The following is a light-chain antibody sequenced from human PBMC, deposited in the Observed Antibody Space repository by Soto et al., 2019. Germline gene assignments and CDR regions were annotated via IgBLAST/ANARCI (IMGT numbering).Light chain of an antibody. CDR3: QRYNNWPLT. J-gene: IGKJ4*01. CDR1: QSVSSY. V-gene: IGKV3-11*01. CDR2: DVS. Sequence: EIVLTQSPATLSLSPGERATLSCRASQSVSSYLAWYKQKPGQAPRLLIYDVSTRATGVPARFSGSGSGTDFTLTISSLEPEDSAVYYCQRYNNWPLTFGGGTKVESK.